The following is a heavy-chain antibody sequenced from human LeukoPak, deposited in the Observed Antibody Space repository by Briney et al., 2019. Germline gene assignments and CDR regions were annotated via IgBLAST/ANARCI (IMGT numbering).Heavy chain of an antibody. CDR2: IYTSGST. V-gene: IGHV4-4*07. CDR1: GGSISGYY. CDR3: ARDLPYSSGWQDAFDI. D-gene: IGHD6-19*01. J-gene: IGHJ3*02. Sequence: SETLSLTCTVSGGSISGYYWSWIRQPAGKGLEWIGRIYTSGSTNYNPSLKSRVTMSVDTSKNQFSLKLSSVTAADTAVYYCARDLPYSSGWQDAFDIWGQGTMVTVSS.